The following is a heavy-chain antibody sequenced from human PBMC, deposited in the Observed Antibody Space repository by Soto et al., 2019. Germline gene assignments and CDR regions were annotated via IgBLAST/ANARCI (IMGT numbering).Heavy chain of an antibody. CDR2: IRNDGGSM. CDR3: VRDLYTMSDFWSALSSD. Sequence: GGSLRLSCAASGFTFRSSPMSWVRQVPGKGLEWISAIRNDGGSMYYVESVKGRFTISRDNSKNTSSLRMKNLRVEDTAIYYCVRDLYTMSDFWSALSSDWGQGFQVTASS. J-gene: IGHJ4*02. V-gene: IGHV3-23*01. D-gene: IGHD3-3*01. CDR1: GFTFRSSP.